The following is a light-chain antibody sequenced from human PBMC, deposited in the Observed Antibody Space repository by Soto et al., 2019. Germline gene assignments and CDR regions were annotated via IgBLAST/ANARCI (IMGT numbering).Light chain of an antibody. CDR3: QYYVNSPPIT. V-gene: IGKV3-20*01. J-gene: IGKJ5*01. CDR1: QSVSSSY. CDR2: GVS. Sequence: EIVLTQSPGTLSLSPGERATLSCRASQSVSSSYLAWYQQKPGQAPRLRIYGVSSRATGIPDRFSGSGSGTDFSLTISRLDSEAFDVYYCQYYVNSPPITCGQGTRLEIK.